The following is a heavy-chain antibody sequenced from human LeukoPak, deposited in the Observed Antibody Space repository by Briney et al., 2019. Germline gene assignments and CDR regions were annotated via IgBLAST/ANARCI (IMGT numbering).Heavy chain of an antibody. J-gene: IGHJ3*02. D-gene: IGHD3-22*01. V-gene: IGHV3-7*01. Sequence: GGSLRLSCAASGFTFSSYWMSWVRQAPGKGLEWVANIKQDGSEKYYVDFVKGRFTISRDNAKNSLYLQMNSLRAEDTAVYYCARLTYYYDSSGYYAFDIWGQGTMVTVSS. CDR2: IKQDGSEK. CDR3: ARLTYYYDSSGYYAFDI. CDR1: GFTFSSYW.